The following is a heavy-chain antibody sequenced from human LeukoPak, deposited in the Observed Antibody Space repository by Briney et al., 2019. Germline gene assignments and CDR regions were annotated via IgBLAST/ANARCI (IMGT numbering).Heavy chain of an antibody. CDR1: GFTFSSYG. J-gene: IGHJ4*02. CDR3: ANQGGSGWYVGY. Sequence: PGGSLRLSCAASGFTFSSYGMHWVRQAPGNGLEWVAFIRYDGSNKYYADSVKGRFTISRDNSKNTLYLQMNSLRAEDTAVYYCANQGGSGWYVGYWGQGTLVTVSS. CDR2: IRYDGSNK. D-gene: IGHD6-19*01. V-gene: IGHV3-30*02.